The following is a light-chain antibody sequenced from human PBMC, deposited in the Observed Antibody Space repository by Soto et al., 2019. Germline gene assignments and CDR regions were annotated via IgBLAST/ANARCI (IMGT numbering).Light chain of an antibody. V-gene: IGKV3D-15*01. CDR1: QSISRT. Sequence: EIVLTQSPDTLSVSPGERATLSCRTSQSISRTLAWYQQKSGQPPRLLIYDASTRATGFPARFSGSGSGTEFTLTISCLQSEDFAVYYWQQYNNWPLTFGGGTTVEIK. CDR2: DAS. CDR3: QQYNNWPLT. J-gene: IGKJ4*01.